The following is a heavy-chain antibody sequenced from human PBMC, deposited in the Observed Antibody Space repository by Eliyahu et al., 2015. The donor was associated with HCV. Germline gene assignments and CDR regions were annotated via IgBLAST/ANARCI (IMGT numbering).Heavy chain of an antibody. J-gene: IGHJ3*02. Sequence: EVQLVQSGAEVKKPGESLRISCKGSGYSXXSYWXSXVRQMPGKXLEWMGRIXPSDSYTNYSPSFQGHVTISADKSISTAYLQWSSLKASDTAMYYCARHAAVLRYFDWLGDAFDIWGQGTMVTVSS. CDR2: IXPSDSYT. V-gene: IGHV5-10-1*03. D-gene: IGHD3-9*01. CDR3: ARHAAVLRYFDWLGDAFDI. CDR1: GYSXXSYW.